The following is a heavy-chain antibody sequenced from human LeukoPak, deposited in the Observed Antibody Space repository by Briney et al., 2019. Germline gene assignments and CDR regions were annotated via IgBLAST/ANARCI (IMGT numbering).Heavy chain of an antibody. V-gene: IGHV4-31*03. J-gene: IGHJ4*02. Sequence: PSETLSLTCTVSGVSISSGGYYWSWIRQHPGQGLEWIVYIYYSGSTYYNPSLKSRVTISVDTSKNQFSLKLSSVTAADTAVYYCARAKTPDYGDSPAYFDYWGQGTLVSVSS. CDR3: ARAKTPDYGDSPAYFDY. CDR2: IYYSGST. CDR1: GVSISSGGYY. D-gene: IGHD4-17*01.